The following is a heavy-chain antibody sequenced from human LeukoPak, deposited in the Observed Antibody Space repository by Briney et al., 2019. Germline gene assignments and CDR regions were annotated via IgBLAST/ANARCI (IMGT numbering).Heavy chain of an antibody. CDR1: GGSFSGYS. CDR3: ARGGYSYGLYFDY. Sequence: PSETLSLTCAVYGGSFSGYSWSWIRHPPGKGLEWIGEINHSGSTNYNPSLKSRVTISVDTTKKRLSLKLSSVTAADTPVYYCARGGYSYGLYFDYWGQGTLVTVSS. J-gene: IGHJ4*02. CDR2: INHSGST. D-gene: IGHD5-18*01. V-gene: IGHV4-34*01.